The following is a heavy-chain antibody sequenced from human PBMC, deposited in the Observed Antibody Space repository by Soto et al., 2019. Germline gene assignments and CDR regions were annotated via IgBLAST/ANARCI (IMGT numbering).Heavy chain of an antibody. D-gene: IGHD3-3*01. CDR1: GFTFNSHT. V-gene: IGHV3-21*01. J-gene: IGHJ6*02. CDR2: ISLSSSYT. CDR3: ERTIFGPVVDV. Sequence: GGSLRLSCEASGFTFNSHTMHWVRQAPGMRPEWISSISLSSSYTYYAESVEGRFTISRDNAKNSLFLQMNSLAVEDTAVYYCERTIFGPVVDVWGRGTRVTVSS.